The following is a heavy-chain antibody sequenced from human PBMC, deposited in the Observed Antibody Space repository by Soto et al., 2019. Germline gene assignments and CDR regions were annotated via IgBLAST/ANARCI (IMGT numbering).Heavy chain of an antibody. CDR3: ARDLVGGAAAGEYYYYYGMDV. CDR1: GFTFSSYS. CDR2: ISSSSSYI. D-gene: IGHD6-13*01. V-gene: IGHV3-21*01. Sequence: GGSLRLSCAASGFTFSSYSMNWVRQAPGKGLEWVSSISSSSSYIYYADSVKGRFTISRDNAKNSLYLQMNSLRAEDTAVYYCARDLVGGAAAGEYYYYYGMDVWGQGTTVTVSS. J-gene: IGHJ6*02.